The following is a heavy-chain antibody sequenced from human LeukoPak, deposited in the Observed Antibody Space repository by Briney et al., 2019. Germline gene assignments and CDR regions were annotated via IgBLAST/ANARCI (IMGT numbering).Heavy chain of an antibody. D-gene: IGHD3-9*01. CDR3: AKWGDYDVLTGYYVSDF. V-gene: IGHV3-23*01. J-gene: IGHJ4*02. CDR1: GFIFSNYA. Sequence: QPGASLRLSCAASGFIFSNYAMYWVRQAPGKGLEWVSAISGRSGSTYYADSVKGRFTISRDSSKNTLYLQMNSLRADDTAVYYCAKWGDYDVLTGYYVSDFWGQGTLVTVS. CDR2: ISGRSGST.